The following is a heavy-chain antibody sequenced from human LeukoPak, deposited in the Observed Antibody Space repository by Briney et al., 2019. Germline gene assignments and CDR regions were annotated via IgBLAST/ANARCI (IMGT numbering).Heavy chain of an antibody. CDR2: IIPILGIA. Sequence: SVKVSCKASGGTFSSYAISWVRQTPGQGLEWMGRIIPILGIANYAQKFQGRVTITADKSTSTAYMELSSLRSEDTAVYYCARGIVVVVAATLEDYYFDYWGQGTLVTVSS. D-gene: IGHD2-15*01. CDR3: ARGIVVVVAATLEDYYFDY. J-gene: IGHJ4*02. CDR1: GGTFSSYA. V-gene: IGHV1-69*04.